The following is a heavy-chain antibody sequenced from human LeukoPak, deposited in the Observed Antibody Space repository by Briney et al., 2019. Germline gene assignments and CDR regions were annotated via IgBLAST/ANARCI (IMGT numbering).Heavy chain of an antibody. CDR1: GFTFSSYS. Sequence: GGSLRLSCAASGFTFSSYSMNWVRQAPGKGLEWVSYISSISSTIYYVDSVKGRFTISRDNAKTSLYLQMNSLRAEATAVYYCAKDLTGILYDAFDIWGQGTMVTVSS. V-gene: IGHV3-48*01. D-gene: IGHD3-9*01. J-gene: IGHJ3*02. CDR2: ISSISSTI. CDR3: AKDLTGILYDAFDI.